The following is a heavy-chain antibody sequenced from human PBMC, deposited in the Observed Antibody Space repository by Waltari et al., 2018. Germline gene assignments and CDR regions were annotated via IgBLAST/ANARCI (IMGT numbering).Heavy chain of an antibody. J-gene: IGHJ4*02. CDR1: GFTFSSYG. CDR3: ASGLGYFDY. CDR2: IWYDGSNK. Sequence: QVQLVESGGGVVQPGRSLRLSCAASGFTFSSYGMHWVRQATGKGLGWVAVIWYDGSNKYYADVVKGRFTISRDNSKNTLYLQINSLRAEDTAVYYCASGLGYFDYWGQGTLVTVSS. V-gene: IGHV3-33*01.